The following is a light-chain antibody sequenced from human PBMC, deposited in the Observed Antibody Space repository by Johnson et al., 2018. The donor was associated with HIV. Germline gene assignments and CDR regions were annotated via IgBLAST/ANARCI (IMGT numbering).Light chain of an antibody. CDR2: DND. V-gene: IGLV1-51*01. Sequence: QSVLTQPPSVSAAPGQKVTISCSGSNSNIGKSSLSWYQQFPGTAPKLLIYDNDKRPSGIPDRFSCSRSGTSATLGITGLQTGDEADYYCGTWETSLSAGGVFGTGTRVTVL. CDR1: NSNIGKSS. J-gene: IGLJ1*01. CDR3: GTWETSLSAGGV.